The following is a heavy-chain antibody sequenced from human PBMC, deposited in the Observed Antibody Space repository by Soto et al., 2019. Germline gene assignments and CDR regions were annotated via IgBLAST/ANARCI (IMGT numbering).Heavy chain of an antibody. CDR1: GLTFSSYS. J-gene: IGHJ6*02. D-gene: IGHD3-10*01. CDR2: ISSSSSTI. Sequence: LRLSCAASGLTFSSYSMSWVRHAPGKGLEWVSYISSSSSTIYYADSVKGRFTISRDNAKNSLYLQMNSLRDEDTAVYYCARDSFGSYYYYGMDVWGQGTTVTVSS. CDR3: ARDSFGSYYYYGMDV. V-gene: IGHV3-48*02.